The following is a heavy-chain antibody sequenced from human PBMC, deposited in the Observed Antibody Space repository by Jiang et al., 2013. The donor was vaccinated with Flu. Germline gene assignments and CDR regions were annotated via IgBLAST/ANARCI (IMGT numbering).Heavy chain of an antibody. J-gene: IGHJ4*02. V-gene: IGHV3-30-3*01. CDR2: ISYDGSNK. CDR1: GFTFSSYA. Sequence: QLVESGGGVVQPGRSLRLSCAASGFTFSSYAMHWVRQAPGKGLEWVAVISYDGSNKYYADSVKGRFTISRDNSKNTLYLQMNSLRAEDTAVYYCARDGYDFWSGYYQYYFDYWGQGTLVTVSS. CDR3: ARDGYDFWSGYYQYYFDY. D-gene: IGHD3-3*01.